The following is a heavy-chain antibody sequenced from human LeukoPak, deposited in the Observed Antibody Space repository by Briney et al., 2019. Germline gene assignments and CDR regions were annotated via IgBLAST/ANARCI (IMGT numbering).Heavy chain of an antibody. V-gene: IGHV3-23*01. CDR2: ISNNGGYT. D-gene: IGHD2-15*01. Sequence: GGSLRLSCAASGFTFSSSAMSWVRQAPGKGLEWVSAISNNGGYTYYADSVQGRFTISRDNSKSTLCLQMNSLRAEDTALYYCAKQLGYCSDGSCYFPYWGQGTLVTVSS. CDR1: GFTFSSSA. CDR3: AKQLGYCSDGSCYFPY. J-gene: IGHJ4*02.